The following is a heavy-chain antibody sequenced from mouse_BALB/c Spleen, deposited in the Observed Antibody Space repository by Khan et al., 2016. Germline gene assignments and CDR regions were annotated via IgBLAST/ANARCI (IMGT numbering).Heavy chain of an antibody. CDR1: GYSITSDYA. CDR3: ALLRLAY. V-gene: IGHV3-2*02. CDR2: IGYSGST. J-gene: IGHJ3*01. Sequence: QLEESGPGLVKPSQSLSLTCTVTGYSITSDYAWNWIRQFPGNKLEWMGYIGYSGSTSYNPSLKSRISITRDSSKNQFFLQLNSVTTEDTATXYCALLRLAYWGQGTLVTVSA. D-gene: IGHD1-2*01.